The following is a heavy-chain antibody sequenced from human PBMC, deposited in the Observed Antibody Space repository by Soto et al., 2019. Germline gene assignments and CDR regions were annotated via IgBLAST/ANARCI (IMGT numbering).Heavy chain of an antibody. CDR2: INHSGST. D-gene: IGHD3-16*02. CDR3: ARKGLSNWFDP. CDR1: GGSFSGYY. J-gene: IGHJ5*02. V-gene: IGHV4-34*01. Sequence: SETLSLTCAVYGGSFSGYYWSWIRQPPGKGLEWIGEINHSGSTNYNPSLKSRVTISVDTSKNQFSLKLSSVTAADTAVYYCARKGLSNWFDPWGQGTLVTVSS.